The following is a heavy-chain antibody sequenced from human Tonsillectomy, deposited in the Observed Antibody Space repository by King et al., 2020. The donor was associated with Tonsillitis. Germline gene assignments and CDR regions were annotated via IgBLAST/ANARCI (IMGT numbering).Heavy chain of an antibody. Sequence: VQLVESGGGLVKPGGSLRLSCAAYGFTFSSYSMIWVRQAPGKGLEWVSSISSSSSYIYHADPVKGRFNISRDNDKHSLSLQMNSLGAEDTALYYCARGSHDSGDYLNYWGQGTLVTVPS. J-gene: IGHJ4*02. V-gene: IGHV3-21*01. CDR2: ISSSSSYI. CDR1: GFTFSSYS. D-gene: IGHD4-17*01. CDR3: ARGSHDSGDYLNY.